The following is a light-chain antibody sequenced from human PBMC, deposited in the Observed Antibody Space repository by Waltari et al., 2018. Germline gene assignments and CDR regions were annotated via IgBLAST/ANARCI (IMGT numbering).Light chain of an antibody. Sequence: SYDLTQPSSVSVSPGPTASIPCSGQILTITSARWFQQRPGQAPTLLIYKDTERPSGIPERFFGSISGTTVTLTISEVRVEDEADYYCYSVADNSVVFGGGTKLTVL. J-gene: IGLJ2*01. CDR2: KDT. V-gene: IGLV3-27*01. CDR1: ILTITS. CDR3: YSVADNSVV.